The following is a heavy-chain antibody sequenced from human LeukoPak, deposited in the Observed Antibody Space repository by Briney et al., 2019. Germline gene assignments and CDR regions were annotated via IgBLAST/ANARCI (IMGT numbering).Heavy chain of an antibody. CDR3: ARDWFSDSSGYYPSPGFDY. D-gene: IGHD3-22*01. CDR1: GYTFTSYY. V-gene: IGHV1-46*01. Sequence: ASVKVSCKASGYTFTSYYMHWVRQAPGQGLEWMGIINPSGGSTSYAQKFQGRVTMTRDTSTSTVYMELSSLRSEGTAVYSCARDWFSDSSGYYPSPGFDYWGQGTLVTVSS. CDR2: INPSGGST. J-gene: IGHJ4*02.